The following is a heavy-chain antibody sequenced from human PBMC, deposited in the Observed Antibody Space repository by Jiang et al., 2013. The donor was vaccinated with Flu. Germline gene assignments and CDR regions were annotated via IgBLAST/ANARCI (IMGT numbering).Heavy chain of an antibody. CDR3: AKDRGGAGVGGGWVRGIDY. D-gene: IGHD3-10*01. CDR1: GFTFNNHG. V-gene: IGHV3-30*02. CDR2: IRYDESGK. Sequence: VQLVESGGGVVQPGGSLRLSCAASGFTFNNHGMHWLRQAPGKGLEWVAFIRYDESGKFYPDSMKDRFTLSRDTSKNTLYLQMNSLRSEDTAVYYCAKDRGGAGVGGGWVRGIDYWGQGTLVTVSS. J-gene: IGHJ4*02.